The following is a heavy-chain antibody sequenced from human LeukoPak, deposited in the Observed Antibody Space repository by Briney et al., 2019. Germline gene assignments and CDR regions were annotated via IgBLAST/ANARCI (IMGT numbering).Heavy chain of an antibody. Sequence: ASVKVSCKASGYTFTSYDINWVRQATGQGLEWMGWMNPNSGNTGYAQKFQGRVTITRNTSISTAYMELSSLRSEDTAVYYCARGIITMVRGYFYFFDYWGQGTLVTVSS. CDR3: ARGIITMVRGYFYFFDY. CDR2: MNPNSGNT. V-gene: IGHV1-8*03. CDR1: GYTFTSYD. D-gene: IGHD3-10*01. J-gene: IGHJ4*02.